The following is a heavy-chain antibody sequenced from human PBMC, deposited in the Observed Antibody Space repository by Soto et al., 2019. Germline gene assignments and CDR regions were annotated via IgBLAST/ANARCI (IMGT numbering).Heavy chain of an antibody. V-gene: IGHV5-51*01. Sequence: PGESLKISCQASGYTFTNSWIGWVRQMPGKGLEWLCIIFPGDSHTRYNPSFQGQVTTSADKSISTAYLQWSSLKASDTAMYYCERHPYHSYDNYQSYFDYWGQGALVTVSS. CDR2: IFPGDSHT. CDR3: ERHPYHSYDNYQSYFDY. J-gene: IGHJ4*02. CDR1: GYTFTNSW. D-gene: IGHD3-22*01.